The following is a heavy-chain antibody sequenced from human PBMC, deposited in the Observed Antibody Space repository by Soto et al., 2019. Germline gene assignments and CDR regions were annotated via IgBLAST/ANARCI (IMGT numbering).Heavy chain of an antibody. CDR2: IWYHGGNE. Sequence: QVQLVESGGGVVQPGRSLRLSCAVSGFTFSDFGMHWVRQAPGKGLEWVALIWYHGGNEEYADSVKGRFSISRDNYKNTLYLQMDSLRAEDTAVYYCARRGCVKGVCYNSYDMWGQGTMVTVSS. V-gene: IGHV3-33*03. CDR3: ARRGCVKGVCYNSYDM. CDR1: GFTFSDFG. D-gene: IGHD2-8*01. J-gene: IGHJ3*02.